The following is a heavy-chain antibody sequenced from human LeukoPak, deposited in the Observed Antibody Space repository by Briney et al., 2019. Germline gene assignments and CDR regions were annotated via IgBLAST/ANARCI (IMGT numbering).Heavy chain of an antibody. CDR1: GFTFSNAW. J-gene: IGHJ5*02. Sequence: GGSLRLSCAASGFTFSNAWMSWVRQAPGKGLEWVGHVKTKADGGTKDYAAPVKGRFTISRGDSKNTLYLQMNSLKTEDTAVYYCSTRARFDPWGQGTLVTVSS. CDR3: STRARFDP. CDR2: VKTKADGGTK. V-gene: IGHV3-15*01.